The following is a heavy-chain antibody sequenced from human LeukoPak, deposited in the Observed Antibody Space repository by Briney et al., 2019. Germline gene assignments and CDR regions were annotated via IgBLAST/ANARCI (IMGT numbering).Heavy chain of an antibody. CDR1: GGTFSSYA. CDR3: ARSGSSSWYRRYWFDP. CDR2: IIPIFGTA. J-gene: IGHJ5*02. D-gene: IGHD6-13*01. V-gene: IGHV1-69*13. Sequence: GASVKVSCKASGGTFSSYAISWVRQAPGQGLEWMGGIIPIFGTANYAQKFQGRVTITADESTSTAYMELSSLRSEDTAVYYCARSGSSSWYRRYWFDPWGQGTLVTVSS.